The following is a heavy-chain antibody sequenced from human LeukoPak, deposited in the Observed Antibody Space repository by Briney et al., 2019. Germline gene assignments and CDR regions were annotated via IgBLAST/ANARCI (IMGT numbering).Heavy chain of an antibody. V-gene: IGHV1-18*01. CDR1: GYTFTSCG. CDR3: ARAKTYYYGSGSYSPQPDY. CDR2: ISAYNGNT. D-gene: IGHD3-10*01. Sequence: ASVTVSCKASGYTFTSCGISWVRQAPGQGLEWMGWISAYNGNTNYAQKLQGRVTMTTDTSTSTAYMELRSLRSDDTAVYYCARAKTYYYGSGSYSPQPDYWGQGTLVTVSS. J-gene: IGHJ4*02.